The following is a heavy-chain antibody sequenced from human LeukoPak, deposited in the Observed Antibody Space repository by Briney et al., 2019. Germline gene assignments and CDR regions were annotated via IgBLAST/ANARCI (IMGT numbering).Heavy chain of an antibody. V-gene: IGHV3-30*01. J-gene: IGHJ6*01. CDR3: ARGNGALGPVPPAMPPYYFSGMDV. CDR1: EFTFSTYA. Sequence: GRSLRLSSAASEFTFSTYAMQAVPHTPRKGLESVAVISQDGSNNYYANSVKGRFTISRDNSKNTLYLQMQSLRAEDTVVYYCARGNGALGPVPPAMPPYYFSGMDVWGQGTTVTVSS. CDR2: ISQDGSNN. D-gene: IGHD2-2*01.